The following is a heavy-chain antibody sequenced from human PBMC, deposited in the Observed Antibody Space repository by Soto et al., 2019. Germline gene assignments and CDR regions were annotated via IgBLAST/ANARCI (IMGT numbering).Heavy chain of an antibody. Sequence: QVQLVESGGGVVQPGRSLRLSCAASGFTFSNYGMHWVRQAPGKGLEWVAVISNDGSNKNYADSVKGRFTISRDNSRNTLYLQMNSLRAEDTAVYYCAKDRVQIWLYVGIFDDWGQGTMVTVSS. CDR2: ISNDGSNK. CDR3: AKDRVQIWLYVGIFDD. V-gene: IGHV3-30*18. CDR1: GFTFSNYG. D-gene: IGHD5-18*01. J-gene: IGHJ4*02.